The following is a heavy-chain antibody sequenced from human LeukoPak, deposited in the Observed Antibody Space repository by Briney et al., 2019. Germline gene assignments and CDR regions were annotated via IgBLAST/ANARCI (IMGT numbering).Heavy chain of an antibody. V-gene: IGHV3-9*01. CDR1: GFTFDDCA. J-gene: IGHJ4*02. CDR3: AKGTDGGYFFDY. CDR2: ISWNSGSI. Sequence: GGSLRLSCAASGFTFDDCAMHWVRQAPGKGLEWVSGISWNSGSIGYADSVKGRFTISRDDAKNSLYLQMNSLRAEDTALYYCAKGTDGGYFFDYWGQGTLVTVSS. D-gene: IGHD2-15*01.